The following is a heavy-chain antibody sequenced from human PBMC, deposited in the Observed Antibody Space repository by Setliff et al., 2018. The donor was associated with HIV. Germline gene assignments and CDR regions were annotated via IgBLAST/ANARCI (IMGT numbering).Heavy chain of an antibody. J-gene: IGHJ4*02. D-gene: IGHD5-12*01. CDR1: GGSMTGHY. Sequence: LSLTCTVSGGSMTGHYWSWIRQSPGKGLEWIGSIYSNGNTNYHPSVKSRVTISIDTSKKQFTLRLTSVTAADTALYFCARDVATVTTPERADWGQGTLVTVSS. CDR3: ARDVATVTTPERAD. CDR2: IYSNGNT. V-gene: IGHV4-59*11.